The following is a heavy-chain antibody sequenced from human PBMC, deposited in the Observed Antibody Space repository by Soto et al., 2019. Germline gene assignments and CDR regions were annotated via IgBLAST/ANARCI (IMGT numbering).Heavy chain of an antibody. D-gene: IGHD3-16*01. CDR3: ARGRTISVATLIKRGRDFRH. V-gene: IGHV4-34*01. CDR2: INHSGGT. CDR1: GGSIRGYY. J-gene: IGHJ1*01. Sequence: QVQLQQWGAGLLKPSETLSLTCALYGGSIRGYYWSWIRQPPGKGLEWIGEINHSGGTNYNPSLKSRVSLSVDMSKHQFSLNLSAVTAADTAVYYCARGRTISVATLIKRGRDFRHWGPGTLVTVSS.